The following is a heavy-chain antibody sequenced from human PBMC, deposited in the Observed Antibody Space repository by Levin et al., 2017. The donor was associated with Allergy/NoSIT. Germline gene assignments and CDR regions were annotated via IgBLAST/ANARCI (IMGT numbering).Heavy chain of an antibody. D-gene: IGHD3-10*01. CDR2: INRDGGER. CDR3: ARCRSLGV. CDR1: GFTFADCW. V-gene: IGHV3-7*01. Sequence: GGSLRLSCTASGFTFADCWMSWVRQAPGRGLECVANINRDGGERCYLDSVKGRFTVSRDNAKNSLYLQMTILTVDDTAVYYCARCRSLGVWGQGALVTVSS. J-gene: IGHJ4*02.